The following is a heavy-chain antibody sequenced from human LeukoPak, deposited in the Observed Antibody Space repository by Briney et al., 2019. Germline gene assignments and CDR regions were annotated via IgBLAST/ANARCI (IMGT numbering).Heavy chain of an antibody. CDR3: AGDLGGNDAFDI. Sequence: GGSLRLSCAASGFTFSSYGMHWVRQAPGKGLEWVAVISYDGSNKYYADSVKGRFTISRDNSKNTLYLQMNSLRAEDTAVYYCAGDLGGNDAFDIWGQGTMVIVSS. CDR2: ISYDGSNK. CDR1: GFTFSSYG. D-gene: IGHD4-23*01. J-gene: IGHJ3*02. V-gene: IGHV3-30*03.